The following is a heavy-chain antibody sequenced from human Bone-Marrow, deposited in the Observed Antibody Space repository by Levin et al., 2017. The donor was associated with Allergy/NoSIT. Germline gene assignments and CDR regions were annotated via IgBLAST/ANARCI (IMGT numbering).Heavy chain of an antibody. CDR1: GFTFSDHG. J-gene: IGHJ4*02. CDR2: VWYGGSSL. Sequence: GGSLRLSCAASGFTFSDHGMHWVRQAPGKGLEWLAVVWYGGSSLDYAESVKGRFTISRDNSQNKVYLQMNNLRAEDTAVYYCARAEGYRELEMDYWGQGTLVTVSS. D-gene: IGHD3-10*01. V-gene: IGHV3-33*01. CDR3: ARAEGYRELEMDY.